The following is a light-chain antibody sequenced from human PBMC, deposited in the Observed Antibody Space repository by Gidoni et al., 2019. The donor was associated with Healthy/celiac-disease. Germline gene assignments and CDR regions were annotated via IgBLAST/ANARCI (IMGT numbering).Light chain of an antibody. J-gene: IGKJ3*01. CDR2: AAP. CDR1: QGISSY. V-gene: IGKV1-9*01. Sequence: SASVGDRVTITCRASQGISSYLAWYQQKPGKAPKLLIYAAPTLQCGVPSRFSGSGSGTEFTLTISSLQPEDFATDYCQQLNSYPSGFGPGTKVDIK. CDR3: QQLNSYPSG.